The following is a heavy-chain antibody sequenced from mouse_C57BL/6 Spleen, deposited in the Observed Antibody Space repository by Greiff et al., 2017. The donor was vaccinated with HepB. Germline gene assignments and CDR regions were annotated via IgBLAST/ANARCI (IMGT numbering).Heavy chain of an antibody. D-gene: IGHD1-1*01. Sequence: VKLQESGPELVKPGASVKISCKASGYAFSSSWMNWVKQRPGKGLEWIGRIYPGDGDTNYNGKFKGKATLTADKSSSTAYMQLSSLTSEDSAVYFCARGDYATTGVASRDYAMDYWGQGTSVTVSS. CDR2: IYPGDGDT. V-gene: IGHV1-82*01. J-gene: IGHJ4*01. CDR1: GYAFSSSW. CDR3: ARGDYATTGVASRDYAMDY.